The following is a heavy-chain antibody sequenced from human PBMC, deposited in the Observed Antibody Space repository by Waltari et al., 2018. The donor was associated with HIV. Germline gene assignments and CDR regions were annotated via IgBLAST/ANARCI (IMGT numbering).Heavy chain of an antibody. D-gene: IGHD3-22*01. CDR3: ASLRTRYYYDSSGYNDY. J-gene: IGHJ4*02. CDR1: GGSISSGDYY. Sequence: QVQLQESGPGLVKPSQTLSLTCTVSGGSISSGDYYWRWICQPPGKGLEWIGYNYYSGSTYYNPSLKSRVTISVDRSKNQFSLKLSSVTAADTAVYYCASLRTRYYYDSSGYNDYWGQGTLVTVSS. CDR2: NYYSGST. V-gene: IGHV4-30-4*08.